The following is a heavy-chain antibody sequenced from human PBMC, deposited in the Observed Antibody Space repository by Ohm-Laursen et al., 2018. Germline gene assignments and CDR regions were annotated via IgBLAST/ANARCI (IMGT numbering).Heavy chain of an antibody. CDR1: GFTFSNYD. CDR2: IGTAGNT. Sequence: SLRLSCTAPGFTFSNYDMHWVRHGAGKGLEWVSGIGTAGNTFCADSVKGRFTISRDNAKNSLYLQMNSLRADDTAVYYCARKVVGATNWFDPWGQGTLVTVSS. V-gene: IGHV3-13*01. CDR3: ARKVVGATNWFDP. D-gene: IGHD1-26*01. J-gene: IGHJ5*02.